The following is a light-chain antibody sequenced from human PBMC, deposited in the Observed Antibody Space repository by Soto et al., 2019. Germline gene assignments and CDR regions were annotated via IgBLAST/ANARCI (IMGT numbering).Light chain of an antibody. J-gene: IGLJ1*01. CDR3: QSYDKSLNVFFV. Sequence: QSVLTQPPSVSGAPGQRITISCTGSSSNIGAGYDVHWYQQIPGAAPKLLIYGNSNRPSGVPDRFSGSKSGTSASLAITGLQTEDEADYYCQSYDKSLNVFFVFGTGTKVTVL. V-gene: IGLV1-40*01. CDR1: SSNIGAGYD. CDR2: GNS.